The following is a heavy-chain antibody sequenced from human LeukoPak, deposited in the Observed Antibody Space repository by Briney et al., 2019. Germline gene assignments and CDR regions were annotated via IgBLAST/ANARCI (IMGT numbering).Heavy chain of an antibody. CDR1: RFTFSSYW. CDR3: AREYYDFWSGYYNYMDV. Sequence: GGSLRLSCAASRFTFSSYWMSWVCQAPGKGLEWVANIKQDGSEKYYVDSVKGRFTISRDNAKNSLYLQMNSLRAEDTAVYYCAREYYDFWSGYYNYMDVWGKGTTVTVSS. CDR2: IKQDGSEK. V-gene: IGHV3-7*01. J-gene: IGHJ6*03. D-gene: IGHD3-3*01.